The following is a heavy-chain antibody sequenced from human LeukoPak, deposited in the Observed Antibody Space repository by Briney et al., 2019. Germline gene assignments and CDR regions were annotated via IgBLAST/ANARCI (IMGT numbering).Heavy chain of an antibody. D-gene: IGHD1-14*01. CDR1: GGSISSSSYY. CDR2: IYYSGST. V-gene: IGHV4-39*07. J-gene: IGHJ6*03. Sequence: KTSETLSLTCTVSGGSISSSSYYWGWIRQPPGKGLEWIGSIYYSGSTYYNPSLKSRVTISVDTSKNQFSLKLSSVTAADTAVYYCARNRDYYYYYMDVWGKGTTVTVSS. CDR3: ARNRDYYYYYMDV.